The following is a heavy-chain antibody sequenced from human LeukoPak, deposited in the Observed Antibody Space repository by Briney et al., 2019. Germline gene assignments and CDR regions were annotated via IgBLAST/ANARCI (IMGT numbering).Heavy chain of an antibody. CDR2: IYTGGGR. Sequence: PGGSLRLSCAASGFTFSSYGMSWVRQAPGKELEWVSVIYTGGGRYYADSVRGRFTISRDTSKNMVFLQMNSLRVEDTAVYYCARGIDCWGRGTLVTVSS. CDR1: GFTFSSYG. J-gene: IGHJ4*02. V-gene: IGHV3-53*01. CDR3: ARGIDC.